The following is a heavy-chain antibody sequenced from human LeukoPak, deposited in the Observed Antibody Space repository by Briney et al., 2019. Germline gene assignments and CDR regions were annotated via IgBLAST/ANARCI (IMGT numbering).Heavy chain of an antibody. J-gene: IGHJ6*04. V-gene: IGHV3-23*01. CDR2: ISGCGGST. Sequence: GGSLSLFCAASGFTFRSYAMRWVRQAPGRGRAWVSAISGCGGSTYYADYVKRRFNMSRDNSKNTLYLQMNSLRAEDTAVYYCAKLARRYYYGWGRDGMDVWGKGTTVTVSS. CDR1: GFTFRSYA. CDR3: AKLARRYYYGWGRDGMDV. D-gene: IGHD3-10*01.